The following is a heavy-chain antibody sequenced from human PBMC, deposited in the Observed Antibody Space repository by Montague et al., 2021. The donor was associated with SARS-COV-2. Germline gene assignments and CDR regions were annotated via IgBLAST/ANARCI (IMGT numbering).Heavy chain of an antibody. CDR2: IYCDDNP. J-gene: IGHJ4*02. CDR1: GFSLSINGVG. Sequence: PALVKPTQTLTLTCTFSGFSLSINGVGVGWIRQTPGKALEWLAMIYCDDNPHYSPSLKSRLIITKDNSKNQVVLTMTNMDPVDTATYYCARGHWYGSGKYHPDYWGQGTMVTVSS. D-gene: IGHD3-10*01. V-gene: IGHV2-5*02. CDR3: ARGHWYGSGKYHPDY.